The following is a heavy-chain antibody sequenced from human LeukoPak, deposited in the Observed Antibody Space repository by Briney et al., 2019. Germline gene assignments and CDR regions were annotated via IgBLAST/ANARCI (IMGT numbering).Heavy chain of an antibody. J-gene: IGHJ4*02. CDR1: GFGFISYA. CDR3: AKVIYYDSSGYFFDY. D-gene: IGHD3-22*01. CDR2: ISGSGGST. Sequence: PGGSLRLSWAAPGFGFISYAMSSVRQAPGKGLEWVSAISGSGGSTYYADSVKGRFTISRDNSKNTLYLQMNSLRAEDTAVYYCAKVIYYDSSGYFFDYWGQGTLVTVSS. V-gene: IGHV3-23*01.